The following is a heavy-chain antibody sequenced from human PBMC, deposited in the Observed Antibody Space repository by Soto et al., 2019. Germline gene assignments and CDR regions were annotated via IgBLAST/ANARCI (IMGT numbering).Heavy chain of an antibody. Sequence: PSETLSLTCTVSGGSISSYYWSWIRQPPGKGLEWIGYIYYSGSTNYNPSLKSRVTISVDTSKNQFSLKLSSVTAADTAVYYCARDYRFGEPSGYSYYGMDVWGQGTTVTVSS. J-gene: IGHJ6*02. CDR1: GGSISSYY. V-gene: IGHV4-59*01. D-gene: IGHD3-10*01. CDR2: IYYSGST. CDR3: ARDYRFGEPSGYSYYGMDV.